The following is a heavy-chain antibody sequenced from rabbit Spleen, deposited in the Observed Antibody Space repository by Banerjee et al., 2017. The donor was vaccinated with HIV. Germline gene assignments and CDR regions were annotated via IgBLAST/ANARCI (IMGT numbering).Heavy chain of an antibody. CDR2: IDIHDTNT. Sequence: QEQLEESGGDLVKPGASLTLTCTASGFDLSTYGYMCWVRQAPGRGLEWIGCIDIHDTNTWYASWANGRFTISKASSTTVDLKMTSLTDADTATYFCARDHYRNGGGFYGYKLWGQGTLVTVS. CDR3: ARDHYRNGGGFYGYKL. CDR1: GFDLSTYGY. J-gene: IGHJ4*01. D-gene: IGHD6-1*01. V-gene: IGHV1S45*01.